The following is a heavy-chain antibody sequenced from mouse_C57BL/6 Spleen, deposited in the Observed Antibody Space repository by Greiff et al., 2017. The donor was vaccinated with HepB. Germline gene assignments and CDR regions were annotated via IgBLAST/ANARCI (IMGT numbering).Heavy chain of an antibody. CDR3: AREGDYDVIAY. Sequence: DVQLQESGPGLVKPSQSLSLTCSVTGYSITSGYYWNWIRQFPGNKLEWMGYISYDGSNNYNPSLKNRISITRDTSKNQFFLKLNSVTTEDTATYYCAREGDYDVIAYWGQGTLVTVSA. J-gene: IGHJ3*01. CDR1: GYSITSGYY. V-gene: IGHV3-6*01. D-gene: IGHD2-4*01. CDR2: ISYDGSN.